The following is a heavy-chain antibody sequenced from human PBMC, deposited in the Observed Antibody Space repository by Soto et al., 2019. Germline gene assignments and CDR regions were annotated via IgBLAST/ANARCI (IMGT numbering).Heavy chain of an antibody. CDR2: IDYSGST. CDR3: ASYYDSSGYQALDY. J-gene: IGHJ4*02. CDR1: GGSINSGDYY. Sequence: SETLSLTCIVSGGSINSGDYYWSWIRQSPGKGLEWIGYIDYSGSTYYNPSLKSPISTSLDTSKNQFSLKMHSVTAADTAVYYCASYYDSSGYQALDYWGRGILVTVSS. D-gene: IGHD3-22*01. V-gene: IGHV4-30-4*01.